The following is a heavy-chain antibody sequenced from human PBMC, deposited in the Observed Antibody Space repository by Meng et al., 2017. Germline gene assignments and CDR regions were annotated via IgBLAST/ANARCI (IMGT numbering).Heavy chain of an antibody. CDR3: ARDLVAGTGVSAFDI. J-gene: IGHJ3*02. CDR2: IYYSGST. V-gene: IGHV4-39*07. D-gene: IGHD6-19*01. Sequence: SETLSLTCTVSGGSISSSSYYWGWIRQPPGKGLEWIGSIYYSGSTYYNPSLKSRVTISVDTSTNQFSLKLSSVTAADTAVYYCARDLVAGTGVSAFDIWGQGTMVTVSS. CDR1: GGSISSSSYY.